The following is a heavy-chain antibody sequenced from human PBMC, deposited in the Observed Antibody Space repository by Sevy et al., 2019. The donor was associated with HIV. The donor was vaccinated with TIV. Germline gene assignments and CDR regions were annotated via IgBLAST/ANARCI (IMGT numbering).Heavy chain of an antibody. Sequence: GGSLRLSCEASGFTFSSYGMTWVRQAPEKGLEWVSSISDSGGTTYYADSVKGRFTISRDNSKNTLYLQVNSLRAEDTATYYCAKGDWRGAGSYKWVDPWGQGTLVTVSS. CDR1: GFTFSSYG. J-gene: IGHJ5*02. D-gene: IGHD3-10*01. V-gene: IGHV3-23*01. CDR3: AKGDWRGAGSYKWVDP. CDR2: ISDSGGTT.